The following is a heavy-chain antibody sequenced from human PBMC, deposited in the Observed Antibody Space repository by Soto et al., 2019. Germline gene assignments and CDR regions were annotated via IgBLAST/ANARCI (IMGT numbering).Heavy chain of an antibody. V-gene: IGHV3-23*01. CDR2: ISGSGDST. CDR1: GFTSSNYA. CDR3: ARDPRKHTDDTTIFGERDYGMDV. Sequence: PGGSLRLSCAASGFTSSNYAMSWVRQTPWKGLEWVSSISGSGDSTYYADSVKGRFTISRDNSKNTLYLQMNSLRAEDTAVYYCARDPRKHTDDTTIFGERDYGMDVWGQGTTVTVSS. D-gene: IGHD3-3*01. J-gene: IGHJ6*02.